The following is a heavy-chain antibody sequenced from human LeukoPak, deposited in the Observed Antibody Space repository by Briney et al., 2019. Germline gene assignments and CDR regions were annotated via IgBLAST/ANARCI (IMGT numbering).Heavy chain of an antibody. CDR1: EFSVGSNY. CDR2: IYSGGST. V-gene: IGHV3-66*01. D-gene: IGHD1-26*01. CDR3: ARVPIVGATYYYYYMDV. Sequence: PGGSLRLSCAASEFSVGSNYMTWVRQAPGKGLEWVSLIYSGGSTYYADSVKGRFTISRDNAKNSLYLQMNSLRAEDTAVYYCARVPIVGATYYYYYMDVWGKGTTVTVSS. J-gene: IGHJ6*03.